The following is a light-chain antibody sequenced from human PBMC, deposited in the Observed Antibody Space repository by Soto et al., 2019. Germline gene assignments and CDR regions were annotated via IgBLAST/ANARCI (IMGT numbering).Light chain of an antibody. V-gene: IGKV3-20*01. CDR1: QSVSRLY. J-gene: IGKJ1*01. CDR3: QQYHNWPA. Sequence: EIVLTQSPGTLSLSPGEGATLSCRASQSVSRLYLSWYQQKPGQPPRLLIYDGSTRATGIPDRFSGSGSGTDFTLNISKLEPGDFAVYYCQQYHNWPAFGQG. CDR2: DGS.